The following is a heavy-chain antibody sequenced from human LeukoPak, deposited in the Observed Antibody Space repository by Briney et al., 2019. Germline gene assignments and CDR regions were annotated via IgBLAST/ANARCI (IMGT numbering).Heavy chain of an antibody. CDR3: ARSMNWDFDI. V-gene: IGHV3-53*01. CDR2: MYSGGLT. D-gene: IGHD1-26*01. CDR1: GFTVSSNF. J-gene: IGHJ3*02. Sequence: PGGSLRLSCAASGFTVSSNFMSWVRQAPGKGLEWVSIMYSGGLTYYADSVKGRFTISRDNSKNTLYLQMNSLRAEDTAVYYCARSMNWDFDIWGQGTMVTVSP.